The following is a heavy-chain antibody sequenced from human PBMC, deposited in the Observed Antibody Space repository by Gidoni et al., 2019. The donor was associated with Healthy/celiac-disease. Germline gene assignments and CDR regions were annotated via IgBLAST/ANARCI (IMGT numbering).Heavy chain of an antibody. CDR2: ISGSGGST. CDR3: AKVKSYGSGWGYYFDY. CDR1: GFTFSSYA. Sequence: EVQLLESGGGLVQPGGSLRLSCAASGFTFSSYAMSWVRQAPGKGLEWVSAISGSGGSTYYADSVKGRFTISRDNSKNTLYLQMNSLRAEDTAVYYCAKVKSYGSGWGYYFDYWGQGTLVTVSS. J-gene: IGHJ4*02. V-gene: IGHV3-23*01. D-gene: IGHD3-10*01.